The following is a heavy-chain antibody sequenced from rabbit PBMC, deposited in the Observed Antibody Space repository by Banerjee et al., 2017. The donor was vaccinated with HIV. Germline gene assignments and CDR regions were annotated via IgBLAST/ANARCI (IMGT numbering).Heavy chain of an antibody. D-gene: IGHD7-1*01. V-gene: IGHV1S40*01. CDR2: INTSSGNT. Sequence: QSLEESGGDLVKPGASLTLTCTASGFSFSNRYVMCWVRQAPGKGLEWIACINTSSGNTVYASWAKGRFTISKTSSTTVTLQMTSLTAADTATYFCARDRDGDAGYGSLALWGQGTLSPS. CDR3: ARDRDGDAGYGSLAL. J-gene: IGHJ3*01. CDR1: GFSFSNRYV.